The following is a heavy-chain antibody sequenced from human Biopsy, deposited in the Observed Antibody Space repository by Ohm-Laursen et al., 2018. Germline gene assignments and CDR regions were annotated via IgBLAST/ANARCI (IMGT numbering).Heavy chain of an antibody. CDR3: ARGGPHVRAGGSAFDY. V-gene: IGHV3-30*03. CDR1: GFTFSSYG. J-gene: IGHJ4*02. Sequence: SLRLSCAASGFTFSSYGMHWVRQAPGKGLEWVAVISYDGSNKYYADSVKGRFTISRDNSKNTLYLQMNSLRAEDTAVYFCARGGPHVRAGGSAFDYWGQGTLVTVSS. CDR2: ISYDGSNK. D-gene: IGHD2-2*01.